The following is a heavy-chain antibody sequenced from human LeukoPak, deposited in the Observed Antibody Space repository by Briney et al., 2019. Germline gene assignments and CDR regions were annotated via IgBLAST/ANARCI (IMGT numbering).Heavy chain of an antibody. CDR3: ARRRGWKQQLVYFDY. CDR2: IYTSGST. V-gene: IGHV4-4*09. D-gene: IGHD6-13*01. J-gene: IGHJ4*02. CDR1: GGSISSYY. Sequence: SSETLSLTCTVSGGSISSYYWSWIRQPPGKGLEWIGYIYTSGSTNYNPSLKSRVTVSVDTSKNQFSLKLSSVTAADTAVYYCARRRGWKQQLVYFDYWGQGTLATVSS.